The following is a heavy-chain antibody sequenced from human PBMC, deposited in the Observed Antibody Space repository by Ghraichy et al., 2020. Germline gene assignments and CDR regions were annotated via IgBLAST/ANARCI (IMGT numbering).Heavy chain of an antibody. Sequence: SETLSLTCAVYGGSFSGYYWSWIRQPPGKGLEWIGEINHSGSTNYNPSLKSRVTISVDTSKNQFSLKLSSVTAADTAVYYCARGPRRYCSGGSCYYDYWGQGTLVTVSS. CDR1: GGSFSGYY. D-gene: IGHD2-15*01. CDR3: ARGPRRYCSGGSCYYDY. J-gene: IGHJ4*02. V-gene: IGHV4-34*01. CDR2: INHSGST.